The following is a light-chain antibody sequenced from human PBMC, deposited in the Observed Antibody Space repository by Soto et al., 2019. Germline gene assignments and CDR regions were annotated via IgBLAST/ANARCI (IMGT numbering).Light chain of an antibody. J-gene: IGKJ5*01. CDR3: QERSNGPPFR. V-gene: IGKV3-11*01. CDR1: QSVSNY. Sequence: IVLAQSPATLSLSPGERATLSCRASQSVSNYLAWYQQKPGQAPRLLIYDASNRATDIPARLSGSGSGTDFTLTISSLEPEDFAVYCGQERSNGPPFRFGQGTRLEIK. CDR2: DAS.